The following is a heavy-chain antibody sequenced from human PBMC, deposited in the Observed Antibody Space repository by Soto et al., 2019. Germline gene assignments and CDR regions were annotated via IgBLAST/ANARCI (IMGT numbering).Heavy chain of an antibody. V-gene: IGHV4-34*01. CDR3: ARGLAKIAVAGYFDL. J-gene: IGHJ2*01. CDR2: INHSGST. CDR1: GGSFSGYY. Sequence: SETLSLTCAVYGGSFSGYYWSWIRQPPGKGLEWIGEINHSGSTNYNPSLKSRVTISVDTSKNQFSLKLSSVTAADTAVYYCARGLAKIAVAGYFDLWGRGTLVTVSS. D-gene: IGHD6-19*01.